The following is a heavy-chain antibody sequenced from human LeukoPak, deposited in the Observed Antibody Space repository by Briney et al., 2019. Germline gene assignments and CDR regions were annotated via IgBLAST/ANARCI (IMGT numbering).Heavy chain of an antibody. D-gene: IGHD2-15*01. V-gene: IGHV3-74*01. Sequence: PGGSLRLSCAVSGFTFSSYWMHWVRQAPGKGLVWVSRIHSDGSSTSYADSVRGGFTISRDDAKSTLYLQMNRLRAEDTAVYYCARSGRPYYFDYWGQGTLVTVSS. J-gene: IGHJ4*02. CDR1: GFTFSSYW. CDR2: IHSDGSST. CDR3: ARSGRPYYFDY.